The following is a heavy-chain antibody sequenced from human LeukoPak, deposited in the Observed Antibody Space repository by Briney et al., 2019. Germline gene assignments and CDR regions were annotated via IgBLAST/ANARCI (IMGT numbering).Heavy chain of an antibody. J-gene: IGHJ6*03. CDR3: ARGAAYYDFWKKPQYYYMDV. D-gene: IGHD3-3*01. Sequence: SQTLSLTCTVSGGSISSGSYYWSWIRQPAGKGLEWIGRIYTSGSTNYNPSLKSRVTISVDTSKNQFSLKLSSVTAADTAVYYCARGAAYYDFWKKPQYYYMDVWGKGTTVTVSS. V-gene: IGHV4-61*02. CDR2: IYTSGST. CDR1: GGSISSGSYY.